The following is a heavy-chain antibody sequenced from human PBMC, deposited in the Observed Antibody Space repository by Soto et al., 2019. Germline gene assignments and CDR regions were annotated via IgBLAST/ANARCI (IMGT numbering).Heavy chain of an antibody. CDR2: IYWNDDK. V-gene: IGHV2-5*01. CDR3: AHHTITPATNWFDP. D-gene: IGHD2-2*01. J-gene: IGHJ5*02. CDR1: GFSLTTSGVG. Sequence: SGPTLVNPTQTLTLTCTFSGFSLTTSGVGVGWIRQPPGKALEWLALIYWNDDKRYSPSLRGRLTITKDTSKNQVVLAMTNMDPVDTATYYCAHHTITPATNWFDPWXLGTLVTVSS.